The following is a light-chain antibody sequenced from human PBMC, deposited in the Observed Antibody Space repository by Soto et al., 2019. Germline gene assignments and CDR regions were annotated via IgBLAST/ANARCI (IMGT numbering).Light chain of an antibody. Sequence: DIVMTRSPLSLPVTRGESATISCRSSQSLLHSNGYNYLNWYLQKPGQSPQLLIYLGFNRASGVPDKFSGSGSGTDFTLKISRVEAEDVGVYYCVQTLQTSMYTFGQGTKLEIK. V-gene: IGKV2-28*01. CDR2: LGF. CDR1: QSLLHSNGYNY. J-gene: IGKJ2*01. CDR3: VQTLQTSMYT.